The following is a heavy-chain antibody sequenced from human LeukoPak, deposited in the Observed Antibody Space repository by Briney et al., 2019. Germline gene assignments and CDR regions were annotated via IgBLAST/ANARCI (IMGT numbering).Heavy chain of an antibody. J-gene: IGHJ4*02. CDR1: GFTFSSYA. CDR3: AKDLRYYGSGSYQFDY. Sequence: GGSLRLSCAASGFTFSSYAMSWVRQAPGKGLEWVSAISGSGGSTYYPDSVKGRFTISRDNSKNTLYLQMNRLRAEVTAVYYCAKDLRYYGSGSYQFDYWGQGTLVTVSS. D-gene: IGHD3-10*01. V-gene: IGHV3-23*01. CDR2: ISGSGGST.